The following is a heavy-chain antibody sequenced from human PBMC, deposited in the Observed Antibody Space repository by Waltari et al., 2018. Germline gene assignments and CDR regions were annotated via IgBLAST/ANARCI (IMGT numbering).Heavy chain of an antibody. J-gene: IGHJ4*02. CDR1: GFTFSSYA. V-gene: IGHV3-23*01. CDR2: ISGSGGST. Sequence: EVQLLESGGGLVQPGGSLRLSCAASGFTFSSYAMSWVRQAPGKGLEWVSAISGSGGSTYDADSVKGRFTSSRDNSKSTLYLQMNSLRAEDTAVYYGAKERSYSYGYLFDYWGQGTLVTVSS. CDR3: AKERSYSYGYLFDY. D-gene: IGHD5-18*01.